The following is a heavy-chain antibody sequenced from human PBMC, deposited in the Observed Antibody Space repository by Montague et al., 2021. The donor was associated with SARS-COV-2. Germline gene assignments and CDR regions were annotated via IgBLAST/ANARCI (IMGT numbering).Heavy chain of an antibody. V-gene: IGHV3-48*02. CDR1: GFALSSYN. J-gene: IGHJ5*01. CDR3: TRGVHLSISGWYYDS. Sequence: SLRLSCAASGFALSSYNMHWVRQAPGKGLEYVSYISSSSSTRPYAESVKGRFTISRDNARNSLYLQMVSLRDEDTAVYYCTRGVHLSISGWYYDSWGQGTLVTVSS. D-gene: IGHD6-19*01. CDR2: ISSSSSTR.